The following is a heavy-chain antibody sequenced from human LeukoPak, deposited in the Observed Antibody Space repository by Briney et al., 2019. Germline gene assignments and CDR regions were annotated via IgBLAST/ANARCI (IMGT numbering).Heavy chain of an antibody. CDR3: AREYCSSTSCYPGQY. CDR2: INPNSGGT. J-gene: IGHJ4*02. Sequence: ASVTVSCKASGYTFTGYYMHWVRQAPGQGLEWMGWINPNSGGTNYAQKFQGRVTMTRDTSISTAYMELSRLRSDDTAVYYCAREYCSSTSCYPGQYWGQGTLVTVSS. V-gene: IGHV1-2*02. CDR1: GYTFTGYY. D-gene: IGHD2-2*01.